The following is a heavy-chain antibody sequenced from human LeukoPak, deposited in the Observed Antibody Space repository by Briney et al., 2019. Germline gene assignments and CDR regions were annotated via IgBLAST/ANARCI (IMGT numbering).Heavy chain of an antibody. D-gene: IGHD5-12*01. CDR3: ARGGGYAWDY. V-gene: IGHV3-7*01. Sequence: GALRLSCAASGFTFSSYWMSWVRQAPGKGLEWVANIKQDGSEKYYVDSVKGRFTISRDNARNSLYLQMNSLRADDTAVYYCARGGGYAWDYWGQGTLVTVSS. J-gene: IGHJ4*02. CDR2: IKQDGSEK. CDR1: GFTFSSYW.